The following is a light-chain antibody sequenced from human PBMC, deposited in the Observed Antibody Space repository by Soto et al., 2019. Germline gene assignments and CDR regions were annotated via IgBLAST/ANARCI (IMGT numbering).Light chain of an antibody. CDR2: DAS. CDR3: QQYNSYSYT. Sequence: DIQLTQSPSVLSASVGDTVTITCRASQALSNYLAWYQQKPGKAPNPLIHDASSLESGVPSRFSGSGSGTEFTLTISSLQPDDFETYYCQQYNSYSYTFGQGTKVDI. V-gene: IGKV1-5*01. J-gene: IGKJ2*01. CDR1: QALSNY.